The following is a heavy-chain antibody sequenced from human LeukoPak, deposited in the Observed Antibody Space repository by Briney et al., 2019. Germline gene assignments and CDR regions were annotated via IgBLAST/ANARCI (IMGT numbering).Heavy chain of an antibody. V-gene: IGHV4-34*09. Sequence: SETLSLTCAVYGGSFSGYYWSWIRQPPGKGLEWIGYIYYSGSTYYNPSLKSRVTISVDTSKNQFSLKLSSVTAADTAVYYCARLYYYGSGSYYYYFDYWGQGTLVTVSS. CDR3: ARLYYYGSGSYYYYFDY. CDR1: GGSFSGYY. J-gene: IGHJ4*02. CDR2: IYYSGST. D-gene: IGHD3-10*01.